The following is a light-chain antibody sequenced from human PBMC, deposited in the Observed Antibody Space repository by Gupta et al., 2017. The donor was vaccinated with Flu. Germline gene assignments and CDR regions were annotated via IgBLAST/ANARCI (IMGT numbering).Light chain of an antibody. CDR2: EVS. CDR3: SSYTSSSTGV. J-gene: IGLJ1*01. CDR1: SSDDGGYNY. Sequence: QSALTQPASVSGSPGQSITIPCTGTSSDDGGYNYVSWYQQHPGKAPKLMIYEVSNRPSGVSNRFSGSKSVNTASLTISGLQAEDEADYYCSSYTSSSTGVFGTGTKVTVL. V-gene: IGLV2-14*01.